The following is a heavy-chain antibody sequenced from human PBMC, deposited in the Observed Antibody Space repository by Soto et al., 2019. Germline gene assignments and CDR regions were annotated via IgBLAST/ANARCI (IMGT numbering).Heavy chain of an antibody. CDR1: GYTFTSSD. D-gene: IGHD3-10*01. V-gene: IGHV1-8*01. CDR3: ARSLWFGELLASDY. Sequence: ALVKVPCKASGYTFTSSDINWVRQATGQGLEWMRWMNPNSGNTGYAQKFQGRVTMTRNTSISTAYMELSSLRSEDTAVYYCARSLWFGELLASDYWGLGTLVTVSS. CDR2: MNPNSGNT. J-gene: IGHJ4*02.